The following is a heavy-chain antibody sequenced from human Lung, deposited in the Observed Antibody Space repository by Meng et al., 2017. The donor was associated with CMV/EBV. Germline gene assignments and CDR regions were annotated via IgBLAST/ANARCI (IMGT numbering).Heavy chain of an antibody. D-gene: IGHD6-19*01. CDR2: IYPGDSDT. Sequence: ESXKISXKGSGYSFTTYWIGWVRQMPGKGLEWMGIIYPGDSDTRYSPSLEGQVTISADKSNSTAYLQWSSLKASDTAMYYCARRRSRGPWQYYFDYWGQGTXVTVSS. CDR3: ARRRSRGPWQYYFDY. CDR1: GYSFTTYW. V-gene: IGHV5-51*01. J-gene: IGHJ4*02.